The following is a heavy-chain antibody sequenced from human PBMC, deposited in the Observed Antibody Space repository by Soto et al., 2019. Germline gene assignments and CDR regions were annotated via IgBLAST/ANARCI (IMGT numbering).Heavy chain of an antibody. CDR1: GFTFSDYY. J-gene: IGHJ6*02. Sequence: QVQLVESGGGLVKPGGSLRLSCAASGFTFSDYYMSWIRQAPGKGLEWVSYISSSGSTIYYADSVKGRFTISRDNAKNSLSLQMTRLTAHATAVYSCARSHPPAAAGRGSGCFPIYYYYYYGMDVWGQGTTVTVSS. CDR3: ARSHPPAAAGRGSGCFPIYYYYYYGMDV. D-gene: IGHD6-13*01. CDR2: ISSSGSTI. V-gene: IGHV3-11*01.